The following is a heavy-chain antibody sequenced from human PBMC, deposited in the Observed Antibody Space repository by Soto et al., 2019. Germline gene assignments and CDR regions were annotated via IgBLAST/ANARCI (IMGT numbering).Heavy chain of an antibody. V-gene: IGHV3-30-3*01. CDR3: AREEGRDSSGWYDY. D-gene: IGHD6-19*01. J-gene: IGHJ4*02. CDR2: ISYDGSNK. Sequence: PGGSLRLSCAASGFTFSSYAMHWVRQAPGKGLEWVAVISYDGSNKYYADSVKGRFTISRDNSKNTLYLQMNSLRAEDTAVYYCAREEGRDSSGWYDYWGQGTLVTVSS. CDR1: GFTFSSYA.